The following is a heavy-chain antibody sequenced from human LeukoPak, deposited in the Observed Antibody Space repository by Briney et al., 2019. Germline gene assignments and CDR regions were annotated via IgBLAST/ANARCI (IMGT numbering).Heavy chain of an antibody. D-gene: IGHD4-17*01. J-gene: IGHJ4*02. CDR3: TRMTTGHDY. CDR1: GVSFNDYY. Sequence: PETLSLTCAVSGVSFNDYYWSWVRQTPGKGLEWIGEINHSGYTNDSPSLKSRVTLSIDTSRKQFSLNVRSVTVADTGIYYCTRMTTGHDYWGQGTLVTVSS. V-gene: IGHV4-34*01. CDR2: INHSGYT.